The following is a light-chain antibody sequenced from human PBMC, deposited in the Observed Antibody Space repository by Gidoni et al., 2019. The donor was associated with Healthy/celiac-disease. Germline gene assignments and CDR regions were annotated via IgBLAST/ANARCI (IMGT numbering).Light chain of an antibody. V-gene: IGKV3D-20*01. Sequence: ENVLTQSPATLSLSPGESATLSCGASQSVSSIYLAWYQQKPGLAPRLLIDDADSRATGIPDRFRGSGSGTDFTLTISRLEPEDFAVYFCQQYGSSAGTFXXXTQLEIK. CDR3: QQYGSSAGT. CDR2: DAD. J-gene: IGKJ2*01. CDR1: QSVSSIY.